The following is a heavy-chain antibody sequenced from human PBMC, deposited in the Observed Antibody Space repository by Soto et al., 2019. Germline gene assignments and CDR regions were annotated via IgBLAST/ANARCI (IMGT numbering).Heavy chain of an antibody. J-gene: IGHJ4*02. CDR2: IIPIFGTA. CDR3: ARLAASGRPNFDY. D-gene: IGHD6-13*01. V-gene: IGHV1-69*06. CDR1: GGTFSSYA. Sequence: QVQLVQSGAEVKKPGSSVKVSCKASGGTFSSYAISWVRQAPGQGLEWMGGIIPIFGTANYAQKFQGRVTITADKYTSTAYMELSSLGSEDTDVYYCARLAASGRPNFDYWGQGTLVTVSS.